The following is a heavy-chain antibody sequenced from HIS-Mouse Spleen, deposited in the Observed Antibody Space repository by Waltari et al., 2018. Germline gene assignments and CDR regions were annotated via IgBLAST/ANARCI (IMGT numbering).Heavy chain of an antibody. Sequence: QLQLQESGPGLVKPSETLSLTCTVSGGSISSSSYYWGWIRQPPGKGLEWIGSIYYSGRTYANPPLNSRVTITVDTTKNQFSLKLSSGTDADTAVYYCAREIPYSSSWYDWYFDLWGRGTLVTVSS. CDR3: AREIPYSSSWYDWYFDL. J-gene: IGHJ2*01. D-gene: IGHD6-13*01. CDR2: IYYSGRT. V-gene: IGHV4-39*07. CDR1: GGSISSSSYY.